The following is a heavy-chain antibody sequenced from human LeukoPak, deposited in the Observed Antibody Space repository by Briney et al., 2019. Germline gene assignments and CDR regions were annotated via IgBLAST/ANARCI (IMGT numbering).Heavy chain of an antibody. V-gene: IGHV4-34*01. CDR2: INHSGST. J-gene: IGHJ5*02. Sequence: PSETLSLTCAFYGGSFSGYYWSWIRQPPGKGLEWIGEINHSGSTNYNPSLKSRVTMSVDTSKNQFSLKLSSVTAADTAVYYCAGVVDTALGWFDPWGQGTLVTVSS. CDR3: AGVVDTALGWFDP. D-gene: IGHD5-18*01. CDR1: GGSFSGYY.